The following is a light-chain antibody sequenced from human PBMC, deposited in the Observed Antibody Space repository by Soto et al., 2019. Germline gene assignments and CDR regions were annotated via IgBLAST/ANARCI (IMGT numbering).Light chain of an antibody. J-gene: IGKJ4*01. CDR2: DAS. Sequence: IVLTQSPATLSLSPGERATLSCRASQNVVTSLSWFQQKPGQVPRLLIYDASNRATGIPARFSGSGSGADFTLTIDSLEPEDFAVSYCQQRRDWPIPFGGGTKVQIK. CDR3: QQRRDWPIP. V-gene: IGKV3-11*01. CDR1: QNVVTS.